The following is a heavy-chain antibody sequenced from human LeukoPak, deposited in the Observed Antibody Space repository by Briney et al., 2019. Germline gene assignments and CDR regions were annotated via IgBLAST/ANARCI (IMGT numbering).Heavy chain of an antibody. CDR3: SLARSEYHYGMDV. V-gene: IGHV6-1*01. CDR1: GDSVSSISVA. J-gene: IGHJ6*02. Sequence: SHTLSLTCAISGDSVSSISVAWNWIRQSPSRGLQWLGRTYYRSKWYYEYAVSVKSRINISPDTSKNQFSLQLTSVTPEDTAVYYCSLARSEYHYGMDVWGRGTTVTVSS. CDR2: TYYRSKWYY.